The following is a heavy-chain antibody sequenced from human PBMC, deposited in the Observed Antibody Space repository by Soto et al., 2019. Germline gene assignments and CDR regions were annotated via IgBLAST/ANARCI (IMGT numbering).Heavy chain of an antibody. D-gene: IGHD2-15*01. V-gene: IGHV4-34*01. Sequence: PSETLSLTCAVYGGSFSGYYWSWIRQPPGKGLEWIGEINHSGSTNYNPSLKSRVTISVDTSKNQFSLKLSSVTAADTAVYYCARDSWVYGGNVDYWGQGTLVTVSS. CDR1: GGSFSGYY. J-gene: IGHJ4*02. CDR3: ARDSWVYGGNVDY. CDR2: INHSGST.